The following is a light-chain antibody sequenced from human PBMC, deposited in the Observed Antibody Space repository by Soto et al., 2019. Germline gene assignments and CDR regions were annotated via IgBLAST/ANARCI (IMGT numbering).Light chain of an antibody. J-gene: IGLJ2*01. V-gene: IGLV2-14*01. CDR3: SSFTISRNTVI. CDR1: SSDVDGYNY. CDR2: DVN. Sequence: QSVLTQPTSVSGSPGQSITISCTGTSSDVDGYNYVSWYQYHPGKAPKLMIYDVNNRPSGVSNRFSGSKSGNTASLTISGLQAEDEADYYCSSFTISRNTVIFGGGTLLTVL.